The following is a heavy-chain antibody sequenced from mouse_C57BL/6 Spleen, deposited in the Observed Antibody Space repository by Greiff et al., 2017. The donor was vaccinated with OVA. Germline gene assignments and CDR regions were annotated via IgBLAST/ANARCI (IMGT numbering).Heavy chain of an antibody. Sequence: QVQLQQPGAELVKPGASVKMSCKASGYTFTSYWITWVKQRPGQGLAWIGNIDPSDSETPYNQKFKDKATLTVDKSSSTAYMQLSSLTSEDSAVYYCAKSDYDGQAGFAYWGQGTLVSVSA. J-gene: IGHJ3*01. CDR3: AKSDYDGQAGFAY. CDR2: IDPSDSET. CDR1: GYTFTSYW. V-gene: IGHV1-61*01. D-gene: IGHD2-4*01.